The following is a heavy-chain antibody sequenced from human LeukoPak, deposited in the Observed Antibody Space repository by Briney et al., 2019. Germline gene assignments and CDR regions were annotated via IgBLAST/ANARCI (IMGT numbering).Heavy chain of an antibody. J-gene: IGHJ4*02. Sequence: ASVKVSCKASGYTFTIYGISCARQAPGQALEWMVWISAYNGNTNYAQKLQGRVTMTTDTSTSTAYMVLRSLRSDDTAVYYCARGGSYYYDSSGCDYWGQGTLVTVSS. D-gene: IGHD3-22*01. CDR3: ARGGSYYYDSSGCDY. CDR2: ISAYNGNT. CDR1: GYTFTIYG. V-gene: IGHV1-18*01.